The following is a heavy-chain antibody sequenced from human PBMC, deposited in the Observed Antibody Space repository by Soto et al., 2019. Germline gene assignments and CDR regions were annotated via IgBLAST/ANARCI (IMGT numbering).Heavy chain of an antibody. CDR2: IYYSGS. CDR3: ATTDARGYSYGSRDF. CDR1: GDSVSSGDYY. V-gene: IGHV4-30-4*01. J-gene: IGHJ4*02. D-gene: IGHD5-18*01. Sequence: QVQLQESGPGLVKPSQTLSLTCTVSGDSVSSGDYYWTWIRQPPGKGLEWIGCIYYSGSYYNPSLNSRITISVDTSRNQFSLNLSSVTAAAADVYYCATTDARGYSYGSRDFWGQGTLVTVSS.